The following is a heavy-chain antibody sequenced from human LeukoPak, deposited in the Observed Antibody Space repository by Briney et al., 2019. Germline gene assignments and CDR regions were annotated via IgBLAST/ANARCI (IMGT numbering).Heavy chain of an antibody. CDR3: ARDRVVVPAAFDY. D-gene: IGHD2-2*01. CDR1: GYTFTAYY. Sequence: ASVKVSCKASGYTFTAYYMHWVRQAPGQGLEWMGWINPNSGGTNYTQKFQGRVTMTRDTSISTAYMELSRLRSDDTAVYYCARDRVVVPAAFDYWGQGTLVTVSS. V-gene: IGHV1-2*02. CDR2: INPNSGGT. J-gene: IGHJ4*02.